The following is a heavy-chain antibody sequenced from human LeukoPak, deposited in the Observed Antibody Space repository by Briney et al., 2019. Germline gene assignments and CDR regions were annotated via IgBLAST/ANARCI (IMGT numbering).Heavy chain of an antibody. V-gene: IGHV3-74*01. CDR3: ARGPQRGAAANYYGMDV. D-gene: IGHD2-2*01. CDR1: GFTLSSYW. J-gene: IGHJ6*02. Sequence: GGSLRLSCAASGFTLSSYWMHWVRQVPDKGLVWVSRNNRDGSTTYADSVKGRVTVSRDNAKNTLYLQMNNLRVEDTAVYYCARGPQRGAAANYYGMDVWGQGTRVTVSS. CDR2: NNRDGST.